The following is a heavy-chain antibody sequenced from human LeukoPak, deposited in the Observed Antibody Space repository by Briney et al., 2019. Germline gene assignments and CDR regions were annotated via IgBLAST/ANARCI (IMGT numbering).Heavy chain of an antibody. Sequence: PGGSLRLSCAASGFSFSSYGMNWVRQAPGKGLEWVSTISGSGGGTYYEDSVKGRFTISRDNSKNTLYLQMNSLRAEDTAVYFCAKDGYYCSSTSCYLDYWGQGTLVTVSS. CDR1: GFSFSSYG. CDR2: ISGSGGGT. V-gene: IGHV3-23*01. CDR3: AKDGYYCSSTSCYLDY. D-gene: IGHD2-2*01. J-gene: IGHJ4*02.